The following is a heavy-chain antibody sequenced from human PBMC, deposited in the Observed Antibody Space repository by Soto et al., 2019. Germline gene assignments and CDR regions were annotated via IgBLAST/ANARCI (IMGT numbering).Heavy chain of an antibody. D-gene: IGHD1-26*01. Sequence: QVQLVESGGGVVQPGRSLRLSCAASGFTFSSYGMHWVRQAPGKGLEWVAVISYDGSNKYYADSVKGRFTISRDNSKNTLYLQMNSLIAEDTAVYYCAKDSGSYSFDYWGQGTLVTVSS. J-gene: IGHJ4*02. CDR2: ISYDGSNK. CDR1: GFTFSSYG. V-gene: IGHV3-30*18. CDR3: AKDSGSYSFDY.